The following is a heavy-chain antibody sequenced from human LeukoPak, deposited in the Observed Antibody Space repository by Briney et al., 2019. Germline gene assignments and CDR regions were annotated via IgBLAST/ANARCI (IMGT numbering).Heavy chain of an antibody. V-gene: IGHV4-38-2*02. CDR1: GYSISSGYY. CDR2: IYHSGST. J-gene: IGHJ5*02. Sequence: TSETLSLTCTVSGYSISSGYYWGWIRQPPGKGLEWIGRIYHSGSTYYNPSLKSRVTISVDTSKNQFSLKLSSVTAADTAVYYCAPGGDYGWFDPWGQGTLVTVSS. CDR3: APGGDYGWFDP. D-gene: IGHD4-17*01.